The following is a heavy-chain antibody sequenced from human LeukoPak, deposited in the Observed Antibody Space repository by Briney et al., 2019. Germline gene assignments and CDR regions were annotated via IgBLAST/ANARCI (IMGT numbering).Heavy chain of an antibody. CDR1: DGSITSYF. D-gene: IGHD1-26*01. CDR2: IYYSGST. CDR3: ASLYSGSYYALDY. J-gene: IGHJ4*02. Sequence: SETLSLTCTVSDGSITSYFWSWIRQPPGKGLEWIGYIYYSGSTNYNPSLKSRVTISVDTSKNQFSLKLSSVTAADTAVYYCASLYSGSYYALDYWGQGTLVTVSS. V-gene: IGHV4-59*12.